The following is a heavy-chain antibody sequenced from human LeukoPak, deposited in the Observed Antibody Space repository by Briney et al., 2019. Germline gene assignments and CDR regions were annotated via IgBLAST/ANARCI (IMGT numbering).Heavy chain of an antibody. V-gene: IGHV3-30-3*01. CDR1: GFTFSSYA. Sequence: GRSLRLSCAASGFTFSSYAMHWVRQAPGKGLEWVAVISYDGSNKYYADSVKGRFTISRDNSKNTLYLQMNSLRAEDTAVYYCARDRLTCQPLRGLAYWGQGTLVTVS. CDR2: ISYDGSNK. J-gene: IGHJ4*02. D-gene: IGHD3-16*01. CDR3: ARDRLTCQPLRGLAY.